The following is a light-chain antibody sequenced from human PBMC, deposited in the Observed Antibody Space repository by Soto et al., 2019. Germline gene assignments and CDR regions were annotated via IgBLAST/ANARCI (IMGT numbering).Light chain of an antibody. CDR1: SSNIGAGYE. CDR3: QSYDSSLSGYV. J-gene: IGLJ1*01. CDR2: ENN. Sequence: QSVLTQPPSVSEAPGQRVAISCTGSSSNIGAGYEAHWYQQVPGTPPKLLIYENNNRPSGVADRFSGSKSGTSASLAITGLQAEDEAEYYCQSYDSSLSGYVFGTGTKLTVL. V-gene: IGLV1-40*01.